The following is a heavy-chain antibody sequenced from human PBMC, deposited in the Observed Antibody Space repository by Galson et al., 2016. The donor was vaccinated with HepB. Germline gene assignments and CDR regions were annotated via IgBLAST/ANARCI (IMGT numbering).Heavy chain of an antibody. J-gene: IGHJ4*02. CDR3: SIRLYSSGSFDY. Sequence: QSGAEVKKPGESLRISCMGSGYNFITYWISWVRQMPGKGLEWMGSIDPSDSYTNYSPSFQGHVTISTDRSISTAYLQWSSLKASDTAIYYCSIRLYSSGSFDYWGQGTLVTGSS. V-gene: IGHV5-10-1*01. D-gene: IGHD6-19*01. CDR1: GYNFITYW. CDR2: IDPSDSYT.